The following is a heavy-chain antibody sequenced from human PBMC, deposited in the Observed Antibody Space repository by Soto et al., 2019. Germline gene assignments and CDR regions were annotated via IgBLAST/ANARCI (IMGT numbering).Heavy chain of an antibody. CDR2: IDPSDSYT. Sequence: HGESLKISCKGSGYSFTSYWISWVRQMPGKGLEWMGRIDPSDSYTNYSSSFQGHVTISADKSISTAYLQWSSLKASDTAMYYCARAHVDTNYYYYGMDVWGQGTTVTVSS. J-gene: IGHJ6*02. CDR1: GYSFTSYW. V-gene: IGHV5-10-1*01. CDR3: ARAHVDTNYYYYGMDV. D-gene: IGHD5-18*01.